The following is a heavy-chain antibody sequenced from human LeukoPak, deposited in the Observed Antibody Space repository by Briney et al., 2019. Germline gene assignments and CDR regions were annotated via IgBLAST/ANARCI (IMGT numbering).Heavy chain of an antibody. CDR1: GFSLSTSAVG. CDR2: IYWDDDK. D-gene: IGHD3-10*01. CDR3: AHIRYGSGSYFFSGFDP. J-gene: IGHJ5*02. Sequence: SGPTLVKSTETLTLTCTFSGFSLSTSAVGVGWIRQPPGKALEWLTLIYWDDDKRYSPSLKSRLTITKDTSKNQVVLTMTDMDPVDTATYYCAHIRYGSGSYFFSGFDPWGQGTLVTVSS. V-gene: IGHV2-5*02.